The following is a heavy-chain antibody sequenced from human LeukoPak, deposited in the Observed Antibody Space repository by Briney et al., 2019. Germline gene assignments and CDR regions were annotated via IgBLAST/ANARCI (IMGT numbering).Heavy chain of an antibody. CDR2: SYPGDSDT. V-gene: IGHV5-51*01. CDR3: ARARYCSSTSCYALRY. CDR1: GYSFTSYW. D-gene: IGHD2-2*01. J-gene: IGHJ4*02. Sequence: GESLKISCKGSGYSFTSYWIGWVRQMPGKGLEWMGISYPGDSDTRYSPSFQGQVTISADKSISTAYLQWSSLKASDTAMYYCARARYCSSTSCYALRYWGQGTLVTVSS.